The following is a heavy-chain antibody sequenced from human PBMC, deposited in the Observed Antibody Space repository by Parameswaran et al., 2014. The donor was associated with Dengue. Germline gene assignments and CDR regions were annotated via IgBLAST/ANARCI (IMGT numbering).Heavy chain of an antibody. J-gene: IGHJ6*02. Sequence: WIRQPPGKGLEWVANIKQDGSEKYYVDSVKGRFTISRDNAKNSLYLQMNSLRAEDTAVYYCARGDCSSTSCYDYYYYYGMDVWGQGTTVTVSS. CDR2: IKQDGSEK. D-gene: IGHD2-2*01. V-gene: IGHV3-7*01. CDR3: ARGDCSSTSCYDYYYYYGMDV.